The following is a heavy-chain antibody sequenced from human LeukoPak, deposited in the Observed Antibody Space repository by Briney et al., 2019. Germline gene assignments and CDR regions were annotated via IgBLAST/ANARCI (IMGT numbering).Heavy chain of an antibody. CDR3: ARGLLPGAAYYYGMDV. CDR1: GFTFSSYA. J-gene: IGHJ6*02. CDR2: ISGSGGST. D-gene: IGHD2-2*01. Sequence: GGSLRLSCAASGFTFSSYAMSWVRQAPGKGLEWVSAISGSGGSTYYADSVKGRLTISRDNSKNTLYLQMNSLRAEDTAVYYCARGLLPGAAYYYGMDVWGQGTTVTVSS. V-gene: IGHV3-23*01.